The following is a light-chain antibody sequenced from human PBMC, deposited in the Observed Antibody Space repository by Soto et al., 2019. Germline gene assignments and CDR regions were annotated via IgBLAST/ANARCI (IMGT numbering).Light chain of an antibody. CDR1: SASIGAGYD. V-gene: IGLV1-40*01. Sequence: QSVLTQPPSVSGAPGQRVTISCTGNSASIGAGYDVHWYQQLPGTAPRLLIYGNNNRPSGVPDRFSGSKSGTSASLAITGLQAEDEADYYCSSYTTSSTRVFGGGTKLTVL. CDR2: GNN. CDR3: SSYTTSSTRV. J-gene: IGLJ3*02.